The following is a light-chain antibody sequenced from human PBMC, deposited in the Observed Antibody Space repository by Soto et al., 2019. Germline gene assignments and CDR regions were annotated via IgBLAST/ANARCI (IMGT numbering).Light chain of an antibody. CDR2: EVT. J-gene: IGLJ1*01. CDR3: GSYRVNSTYV. CDR1: SSDVGTYNR. V-gene: IGLV2-18*02. Sequence: QSVLTQPPSVSGSPGQSVTISCTGTSSDVGTYNRVSWYQQPPGTAPKLMVYEVTNRPSGVPDRFSGSKSGNTTSLTISGLQAEDEADYYCGSYRVNSTYVLGTGTKLTLL.